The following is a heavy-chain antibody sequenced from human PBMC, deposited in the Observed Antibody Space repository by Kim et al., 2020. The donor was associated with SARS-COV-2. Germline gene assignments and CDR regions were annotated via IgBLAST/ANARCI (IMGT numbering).Heavy chain of an antibody. CDR3: ARHYDSSGYYWDYFQH. CDR2: IYYSGST. J-gene: IGHJ1*01. D-gene: IGHD3-22*01. CDR1: GGSISSYY. V-gene: IGHV4-59*08. Sequence: SETLSLTCTVSGGSISSYYWSWIRQPPGKGLEWIGYIYYSGSTNYNPSLKSRVTISVDTSKNQFSLKLSSVTAADTAVYYCARHYDSSGYYWDYFQHWGQGTLVTVSS.